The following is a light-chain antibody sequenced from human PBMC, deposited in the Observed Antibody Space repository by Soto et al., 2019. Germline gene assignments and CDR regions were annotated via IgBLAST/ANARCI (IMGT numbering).Light chain of an antibody. Sequence: DIQLTQSPSILSASVGDRVTITCRASQSLNGWLAWFQQKPGTAPRLLIYKVSNLESGVPSRFSGSGSETEFTLTISSLQPDDFATYYCQQYNSYSWTFGQGTKVEIK. J-gene: IGKJ1*01. V-gene: IGKV1-5*03. CDR2: KVS. CDR1: QSLNGW. CDR3: QQYNSYSWT.